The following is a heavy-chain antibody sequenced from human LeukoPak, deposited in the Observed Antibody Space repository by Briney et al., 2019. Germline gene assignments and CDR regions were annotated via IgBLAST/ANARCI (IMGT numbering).Heavy chain of an antibody. J-gene: IGHJ4*02. CDR3: ASDSSGYYYNY. Sequence: SETLSLTCAVHGGSFSGYYWSWIRQPPGKGLEWIGEINHSGSTNYNPSLRSRVTISVDTSKNQFSLKLSSVTAADTAVYYCASDSSGYYYNYWGQGTLVTVSS. V-gene: IGHV4-34*01. CDR1: GGSFSGYY. D-gene: IGHD3-22*01. CDR2: INHSGST.